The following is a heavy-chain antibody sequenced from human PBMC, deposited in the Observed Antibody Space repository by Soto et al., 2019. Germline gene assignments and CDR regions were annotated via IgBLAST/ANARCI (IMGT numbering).Heavy chain of an antibody. CDR2: ITPYNGKT. D-gene: IGHD2-2*01. V-gene: IGHV1-18*01. CDR1: GYTFITYG. CDR3: ARDTSHYFDH. J-gene: IGHJ4*02. Sequence: ASVKVSCKASGYTFITYGVTWVRQAPGQGLEWMGWITPYNGKTHYAQKFQDRVTMTTDTAATTAYMELRSLTSDDSATDFCARDTSHYFDHWGQGTLVTVSS.